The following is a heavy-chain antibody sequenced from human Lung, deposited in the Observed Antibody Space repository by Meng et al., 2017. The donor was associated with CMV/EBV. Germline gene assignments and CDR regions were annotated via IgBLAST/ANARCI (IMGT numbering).Heavy chain of an antibody. J-gene: IGHJ1*01. CDR2: IPHRGSS. V-gene: IGHV4-4*02. CDR1: GDSITNHNW. D-gene: IGHD3-10*01. CDR3: LRRSGGSV. Sequence: HVQLGGAGPALVKPSETLSLTCAVSGDSITNHNWWAWVRQPPGKGLEWIGEIPHRGSSAYNPSLKSRVSMSIDKSKNQFSLKLTSVTAADTAVYHCLRRSGGSVWGQGTLVTVSS.